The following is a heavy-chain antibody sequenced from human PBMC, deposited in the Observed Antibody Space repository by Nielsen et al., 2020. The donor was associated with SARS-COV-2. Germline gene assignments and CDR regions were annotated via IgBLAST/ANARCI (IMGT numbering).Heavy chain of an antibody. D-gene: IGHD2-15*01. CDR1: GFTFSNAW. V-gene: IGHV3-15*01. CDR2: IKSKTDGGTT. Sequence: GESLKISCAASGFTFSNAWMSWVRQAPGKGLEWVGRIKSKTDGGTTDYAAPVKDRFTISRDDSKNTLYLQMNSLKTEDTAVYYCTTSLHLRVLSDWGQGTLVTVSS. J-gene: IGHJ4*02. CDR3: TTSLHLRVLSD.